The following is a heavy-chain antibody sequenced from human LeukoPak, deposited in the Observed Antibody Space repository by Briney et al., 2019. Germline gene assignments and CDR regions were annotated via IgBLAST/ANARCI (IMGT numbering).Heavy chain of an antibody. V-gene: IGHV1-46*01. J-gene: IGHJ3*02. CDR1: GYTSSNYC. CDR2: FNPTYSSP. CDR3: AKDPRNILTGDYDDFDI. Sequence: ASVKVSCKASGYTSSNYCVHWLRQAPGQGFEWMGIFNPTYSSPIYAQTFDGRVTMTSDMSTSIFYMELSTLRSEDTAVYFCAKDPRNILTGDYDDFDIWGQGTMVIVSS. D-gene: IGHD3-9*01.